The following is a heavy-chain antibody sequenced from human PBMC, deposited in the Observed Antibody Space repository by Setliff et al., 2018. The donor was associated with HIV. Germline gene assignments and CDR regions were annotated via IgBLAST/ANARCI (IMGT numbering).Heavy chain of an antibody. CDR3: ARAAAGNTGPFDL. D-gene: IGHD4-17*01. V-gene: IGHV4-4*07. J-gene: IGHJ4*02. Sequence: SETLSLTCTVSDSGTYYWSWIRQPAGKGLEWIGRVSSRGDTNYNPSLKSRVTMSVNTSKNQFSLKLTSVTASDTAVYYCARAAAGNTGPFDLWGQGSPVTVSS. CDR1: DSGTYY. CDR2: VSSRGDT.